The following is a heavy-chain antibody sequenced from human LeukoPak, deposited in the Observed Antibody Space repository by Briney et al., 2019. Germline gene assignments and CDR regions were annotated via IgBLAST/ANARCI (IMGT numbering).Heavy chain of an antibody. CDR2: VYHSGAT. CDR3: AIGVNWFDP. J-gene: IGHJ5*02. V-gene: IGHV4-4*02. Sequence: SGTLSLTCAVSGDSITSSHWWSWGRQPPGKGLEWIREVYHSGATNYNPSLKSRVTISVDTSKNQFSLKLSSVTAADTAVYYCAIGVNWFDPWSQGTLVTVSS. CDR1: GDSITSSHW.